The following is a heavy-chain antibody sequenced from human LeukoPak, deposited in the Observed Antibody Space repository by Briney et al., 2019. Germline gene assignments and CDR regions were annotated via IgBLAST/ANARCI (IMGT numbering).Heavy chain of an antibody. V-gene: IGHV4-38-2*02. CDR2: IYHTGRT. J-gene: IGHJ5*02. CDR3: ARDASGHSSTSLTWFDP. Sequence: SETLSLTCTVSGYSISSGYYWGWIRQPPGKGLEWIGIIYHTGRTYYNLSFKSRVNISVDTSKNQFSLKVRSVTAADTAVYYCARDASGHSSTSLTWFDPWGQGTLVTVSS. CDR1: GYSISSGYY. D-gene: IGHD2-2*01.